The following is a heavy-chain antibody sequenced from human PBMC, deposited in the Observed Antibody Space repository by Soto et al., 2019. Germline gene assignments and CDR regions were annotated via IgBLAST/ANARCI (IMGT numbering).Heavy chain of an antibody. CDR1: CVSIHNSHSF. CDR2: VYHSGGS. Sequence: SETMSLTCAVSCVSIHNSHSFWGWIRQPPGKGLEFIGSVYHSGGSYYNPSLKGRVTISVDTSNNQISLRVNSVTAADTAVYYCGRVVEGATRHTDSDSWGQGMLVTVS. D-gene: IGHD2-15*01. V-gene: IGHV4-39*02. CDR3: GRVVEGATRHTDSDS. J-gene: IGHJ5*02.